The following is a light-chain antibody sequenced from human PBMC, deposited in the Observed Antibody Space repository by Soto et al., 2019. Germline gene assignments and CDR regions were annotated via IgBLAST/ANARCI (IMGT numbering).Light chain of an antibody. CDR2: EGS. CDR1: SSDVGSYNL. J-gene: IGLJ2*01. Sequence: QSALTQPASVSGSPGQSISISCTGTSSDVGSYNLVSWYQQHPGKAPKLIISEGSKRPSGVSNRFSGSKSGNTASLTISGLQAEDEADYYCCSYTGGTTFVVIFGGGTKLTVL. V-gene: IGLV2-23*03. CDR3: CSYTGGTTFVVI.